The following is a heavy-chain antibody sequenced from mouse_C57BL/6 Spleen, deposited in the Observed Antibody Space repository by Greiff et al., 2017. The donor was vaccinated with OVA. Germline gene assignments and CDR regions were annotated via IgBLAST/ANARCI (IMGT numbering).Heavy chain of an antibody. V-gene: IGHV1-18*01. CDR2: INPNNGGT. D-gene: IGHD4-1*01. CDR1: GYTFTDYN. CDR3: ARGTAWVAY. J-gene: IGHJ3*01. Sequence: VQLQQSGPELVKPGASVKIPCTASGYTFTDYNMDWVKQSHGKSLEWIGDINPNNGGTIYNQKFQGKATLTADNSSSTAYMELSSLTSEDTAVYYCARGTAWVAYWGQGTLVTVSA.